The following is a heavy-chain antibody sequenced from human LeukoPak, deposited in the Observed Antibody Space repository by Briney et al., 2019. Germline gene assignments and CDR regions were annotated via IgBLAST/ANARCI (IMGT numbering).Heavy chain of an antibody. CDR3: AKDGWAYYDILTGYYIGYFDY. CDR1: GFTFSSYA. D-gene: IGHD3-9*01. J-gene: IGHJ4*02. CDR2: ISGSGGST. V-gene: IGHV3-23*01. Sequence: GGSLRLSCAASGFTFSSYAMSWVRQAPGKGLEWVSAISGSGGSTYYADSVKGRFTISRDNSKNTLYLQMNSLRAEDTAVYYCAKDGWAYYDILTGYYIGYFDYWGQGTLVTVSS.